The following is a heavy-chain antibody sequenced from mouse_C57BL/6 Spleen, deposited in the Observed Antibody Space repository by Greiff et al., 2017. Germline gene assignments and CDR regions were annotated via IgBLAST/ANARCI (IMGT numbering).Heavy chain of an antibody. D-gene: IGHD2-5*01. CDR3: ARTPYYSNWYFDV. Sequence: VTLKESGAELVKPGASVKLSCTASGFNITDYYMHWVKQRPEQGLEWIGRIDPEDGETKYAPKFQGKATLTADTSSNTAYLQLSSLTSADTAVYYCARTPYYSNWYFDVWGTGTTVTVSS. CDR1: GFNITDYY. CDR2: IDPEDGET. J-gene: IGHJ1*03. V-gene: IGHV14-2*01.